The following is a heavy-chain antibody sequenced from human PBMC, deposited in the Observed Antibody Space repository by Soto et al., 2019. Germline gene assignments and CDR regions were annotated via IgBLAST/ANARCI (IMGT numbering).Heavy chain of an antibody. Sequence: ASVKVSCKISGYTLTELSRHWVRQDTGKGLEWMGGFDPEDGETIYAQKFQGRVTMTEDTSTDTAYMELSSLRSEDTAVYYCATVHCSGGSCYSWFDPWGQGTLVTVSS. CDR3: ATVHCSGGSCYSWFDP. CDR1: GYTLTELS. J-gene: IGHJ5*02. CDR2: FDPEDGET. V-gene: IGHV1-24*01. D-gene: IGHD2-15*01.